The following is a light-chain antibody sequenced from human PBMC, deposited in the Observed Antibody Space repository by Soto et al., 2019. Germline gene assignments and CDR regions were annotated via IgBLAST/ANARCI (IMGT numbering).Light chain of an antibody. CDR1: QSVSRSY. CDR3: QQYNNWPRT. CDR2: GAS. V-gene: IGKV3-15*01. J-gene: IGKJ1*01. Sequence: VFTQSAGPLSLSPGDRATLSCRASQSVSRSYLGWYQQKPGQAPRLLIYGASTRATGIPARFSGSGSGTEFTLTISSLQSEDFAVYYCQQYNNWPRTFGQGTKVDIK.